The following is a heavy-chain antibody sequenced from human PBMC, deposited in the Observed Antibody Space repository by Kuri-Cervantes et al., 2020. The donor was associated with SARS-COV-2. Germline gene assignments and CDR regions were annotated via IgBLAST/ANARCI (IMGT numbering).Heavy chain of an antibody. V-gene: IGHV1-18*01. CDR3: AVWGSYRYTRGYFDY. CDR2: ISAYNGNT. CDR1: GYTLTELS. J-gene: IGHJ4*02. Sequence: ASVKVSCKVSGYTLTELSMHWVRQAPGKGLEWMGWISAYNGNTNYAQKLQGRVTMTTDTSTSTAYMELRSLRSDDTAVYYCAVWGSYRYTRGYFDYWGQGTLVTVSS. D-gene: IGHD3-16*02.